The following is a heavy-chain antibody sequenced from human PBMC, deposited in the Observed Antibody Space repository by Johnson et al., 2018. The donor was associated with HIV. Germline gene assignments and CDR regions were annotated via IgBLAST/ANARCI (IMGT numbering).Heavy chain of an antibody. J-gene: IGHJ3*02. D-gene: IGHD3-22*01. V-gene: IGHV3-30-3*01. Sequence: QVQLVESGGGVVQPGRSLRLSCAASGFTFRSYAMHWVRQTPGKGLEWVAVVSYHGSNKYYADSVKGRFTISRDNSKNTLYLQMNSLRAEDTAVYYCARVTTMIVVVFAFDIWGQGTMVTVSS. CDR2: VSYHGSNK. CDR3: ARVTTMIVVVFAFDI. CDR1: GFTFRSYA.